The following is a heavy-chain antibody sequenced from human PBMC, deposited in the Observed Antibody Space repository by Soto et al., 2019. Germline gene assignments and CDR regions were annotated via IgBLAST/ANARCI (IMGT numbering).Heavy chain of an antibody. CDR3: ASDRRDTVMDYYCGMDV. J-gene: IGHJ6*02. V-gene: IGHV6-1*01. CDR2: TYYRSKWYN. CDR1: GDSVSSNSAA. Sequence: QVQLQQSGPGLVKPSQTLSLTCAISGDSVSSNSAAWNWIRQSPSRGLEWLGRTYYRSKWYNDYTVSVKSRITINPDTSKNQFSLQLNSVTPEDTAVYYCASDRRDTVMDYYCGMDVWGQGTTVTVSS. D-gene: IGHD5-18*01.